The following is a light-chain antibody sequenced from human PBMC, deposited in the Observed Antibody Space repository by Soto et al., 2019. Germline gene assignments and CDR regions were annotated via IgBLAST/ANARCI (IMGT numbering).Light chain of an antibody. CDR2: DVS. J-gene: IGLJ1*01. CDR1: SSDVGGYNY. CDR3: SSYTSSVYV. V-gene: IGLV2-14*01. Sequence: QSALTQPASVSGSPGQSITISCTGTSSDVGGYNYVSWYQQHPGKAPKLMIYDVSNRPSGVSNRFSGSKSGNTAPLTISGLQAEDEADYYCSSYTSSVYVFGTGTRSPS.